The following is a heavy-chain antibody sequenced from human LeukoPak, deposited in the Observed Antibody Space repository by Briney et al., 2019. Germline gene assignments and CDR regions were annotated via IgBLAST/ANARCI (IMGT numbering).Heavy chain of an antibody. J-gene: IGHJ4*02. CDR3: ARIKVVYDSSGYFGYYFDY. CDR2: IFSNDEK. CDR1: GFSLSNARMG. D-gene: IGHD3-22*01. V-gene: IGHV2-26*01. Sequence: PGPTLVNPTETLTLTCTVSGFSLSNARMGVSWIRQPPGNALEWLAHIFSNDEKSYSTSLKSRLTISKDTSKSQVVLTMTNMDPVDTATYYCARIKVVYDSSGYFGYYFDYWGPGTLATVSS.